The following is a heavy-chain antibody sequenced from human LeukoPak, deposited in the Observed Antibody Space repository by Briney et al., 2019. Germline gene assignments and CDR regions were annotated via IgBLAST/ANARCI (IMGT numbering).Heavy chain of an antibody. CDR2: IKSKTDGGTT. CDR1: GFTFSTYA. V-gene: IGHV3-15*01. J-gene: IGHJ4*02. Sequence: GGSLRLSCAASGFTFSTYAMSWVRQAPGKGLEWVGRIKSKTDGGTTDYAAPVKGRFTISRDDSKNTLYLQMNSLKTEDTAVYYCTTKGDDSSGYYLGYWGQGTLVTVSS. CDR3: TTKGDDSSGYYLGY. D-gene: IGHD3-22*01.